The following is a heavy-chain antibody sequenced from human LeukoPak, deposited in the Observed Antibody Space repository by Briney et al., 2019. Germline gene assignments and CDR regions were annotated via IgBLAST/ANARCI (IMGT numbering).Heavy chain of an antibody. V-gene: IGHV1-2*02. CDR3: ARELRFLEWAKPFDP. Sequence: ASVKVSCKASGYTFTGYYMHWVRQAPGQGLGWMGWINPNSGGTNYAQKFQGRVTMTRDTSISTAYMELSRLRSDDTAVYYCARELRFLEWAKPFDPWGQGTLVTVSS. J-gene: IGHJ5*02. CDR2: INPNSGGT. CDR1: GYTFTGYY. D-gene: IGHD3-3*01.